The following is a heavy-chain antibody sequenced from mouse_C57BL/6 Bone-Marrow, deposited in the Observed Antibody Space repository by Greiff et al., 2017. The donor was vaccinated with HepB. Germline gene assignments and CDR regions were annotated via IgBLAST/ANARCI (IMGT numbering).Heavy chain of an antibody. J-gene: IGHJ2*01. D-gene: IGHD2-1*01. CDR1: GFNIKDDY. CDR2: IDPENGDT. V-gene: IGHV14-4*01. Sequence: VQLQQSGAELVRPGASVKLSCTASGFNIKDDYMHWVKQRPEQGLEWIGWIDPENGDTEYASKFQGKATITADTSSNTAYLQLSSLTSEDTAVYYCTFDGNYPYLDYGGQGTTLTVSS. CDR3: TFDGNYPYLDY.